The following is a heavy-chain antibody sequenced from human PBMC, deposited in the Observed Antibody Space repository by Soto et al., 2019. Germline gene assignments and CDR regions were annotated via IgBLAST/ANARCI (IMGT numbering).Heavy chain of an antibody. CDR2: IIPIFGTA. D-gene: IGHD5-18*01. J-gene: IGHJ6*02. Sequence: SVKVSCKASGGTFSSYAISWVRQAPGQGLEWMGGIIPIFGTANYAQKFQGRVTITADESTSTAYMELSSLRSEDTAVYYCAREMDTALSMDVWGQGTTVTVSS. CDR1: GGTFSSYA. CDR3: AREMDTALSMDV. V-gene: IGHV1-69*13.